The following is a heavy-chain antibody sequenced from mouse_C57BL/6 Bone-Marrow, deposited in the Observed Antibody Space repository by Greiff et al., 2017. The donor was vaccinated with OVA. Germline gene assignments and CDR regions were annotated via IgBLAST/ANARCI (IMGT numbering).Heavy chain of an antibody. D-gene: IGHD2-5*01. CDR2: IYPGSGNT. Sequence: VQLQQSGAELVRPGASVKLSCKASGYTFTDYYINWVKQRPGQGLEWIARIYPGSGNTYYNEKFKGKATLTAEKSSSTAYMQLSSLTSEDSAVYYCARKDYSNFDYWGQGTTLTVSS. CDR3: ARKDYSNFDY. CDR1: GYTFTDYY. J-gene: IGHJ2*01. V-gene: IGHV1-76*01.